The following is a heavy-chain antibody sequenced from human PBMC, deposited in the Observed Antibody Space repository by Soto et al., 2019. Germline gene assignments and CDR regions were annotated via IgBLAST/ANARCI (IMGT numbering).Heavy chain of an antibody. CDR2: IYYSGST. Sequence: QVQLQESGPGLVKPSQTLSLSCTVSGASISSGDYYWSWIRQTPGKGLEWIGYIYYSGSTYYNPSLESRLAISIDTSRNQFSLKLSSVTAADTAVYYCARLLVPAANPHLDYWGQGTLVTVSS. V-gene: IGHV4-30-4*01. D-gene: IGHD2-2*01. J-gene: IGHJ4*02. CDR1: GASISSGDYY. CDR3: ARLLVPAANPHLDY.